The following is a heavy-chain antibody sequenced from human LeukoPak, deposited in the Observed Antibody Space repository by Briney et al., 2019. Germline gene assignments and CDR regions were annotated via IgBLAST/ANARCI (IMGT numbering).Heavy chain of an antibody. V-gene: IGHV4-59*02. D-gene: IGHD6-13*01. CDR1: GASVTSYY. CDR2: ISDSGST. CDR3: ARGVYIAAAQYGY. Sequence: SETLSLTCTVSGASVTSYYWSWIRQPPGKRLQWIGYISDSGSTNYNPSLKSRVTISRDTSKNQFSLKLSSVTAADTAVYYCARGVYIAAAQYGYWGQGTLVTVSS. J-gene: IGHJ4*02.